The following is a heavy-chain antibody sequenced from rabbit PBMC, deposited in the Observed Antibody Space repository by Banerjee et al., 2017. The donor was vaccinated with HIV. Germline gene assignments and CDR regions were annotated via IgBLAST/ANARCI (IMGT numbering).Heavy chain of an antibody. V-gene: IGHV1S7*01. D-gene: IGHD8-1*01. CDR1: GFDFSSHY. J-gene: IGHJ4*01. CDR3: VRDLGYADSSYHSL. CDR2: IYAGKADI. Sequence: QSLEETWGGLVQPGGSLTLSCKASGFDFSSHYMNWVRQAPGKGLEWIGIIYAGKADIDYASWVNGRFTISSDNAQNTVDLQMNSLTAADTATYFCVRDLGYADSSYHSLWGPGTLVTVS.